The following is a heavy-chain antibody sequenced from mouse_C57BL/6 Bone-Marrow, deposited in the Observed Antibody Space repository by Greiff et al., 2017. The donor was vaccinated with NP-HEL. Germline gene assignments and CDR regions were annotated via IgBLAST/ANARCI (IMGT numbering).Heavy chain of an antibody. CDR3: ARKGNYYGPDY. D-gene: IGHD1-1*01. CDR2: INPNNGGT. V-gene: IGHV1-26*01. Sequence: EVQLQQSGPELVKPGASVKISCKASGYTFTDYYMNWVKQSHGKSLEWIGDINPNNGGTSYNQKFKGKATLTVDKSSSTAYMELRSLTSEDSAVYYCARKGNYYGPDYWGQGTTLTVSS. CDR1: GYTFTDYY. J-gene: IGHJ2*01.